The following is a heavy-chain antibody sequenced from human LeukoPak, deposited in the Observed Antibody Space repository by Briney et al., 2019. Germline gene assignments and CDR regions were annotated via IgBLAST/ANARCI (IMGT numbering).Heavy chain of an antibody. Sequence: SESLSLTCTVSGGSISSSSYYWDWIRQPPGEGLEWIGGIYYSGSTNYNPSLKSRVTISVDTSKNQLSLKLSSVTAADTAVYYCARRTILTGSDYWGQGTLVTVSS. V-gene: IGHV4-39*01. CDR1: GGSISSSSYY. CDR3: ARRTILTGSDY. CDR2: IYYSGST. J-gene: IGHJ4*02. D-gene: IGHD3-9*01.